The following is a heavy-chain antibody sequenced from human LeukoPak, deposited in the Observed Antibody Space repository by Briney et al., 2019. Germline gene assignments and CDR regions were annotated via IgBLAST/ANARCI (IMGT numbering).Heavy chain of an antibody. CDR1: GFTFRSFG. J-gene: IGHJ3*02. Sequence: GGSLRLSCLASGFTFRSFGMHWVRQAPGTGLEWVALISYDGSNKNYTDSVKGRFTISRDNSKNLLYLQMNSLRVEDTAVYFCARGYGGNSAAFDIWGQGTMVTVSS. CDR3: ARGYGGNSAAFDI. D-gene: IGHD4-23*01. CDR2: ISYDGSNK. V-gene: IGHV3-30*03.